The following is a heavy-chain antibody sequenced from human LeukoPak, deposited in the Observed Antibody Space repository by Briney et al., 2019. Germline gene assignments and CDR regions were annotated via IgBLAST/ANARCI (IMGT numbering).Heavy chain of an antibody. J-gene: IGHJ4*02. CDR1: GGSFSGHY. Sequence: PSETLSLTCAVYGGSFSGHYWSWIRQPPGKGLEWIGEINHSGSTNYNPSLKSRVTISVDTSKNQFSLKLSSVTAADTAVYYCARPLVYDFWSGYSDWGQGTLVTVSS. CDR2: INHSGST. D-gene: IGHD3-3*01. V-gene: IGHV4-34*01. CDR3: ARPLVYDFWSGYSD.